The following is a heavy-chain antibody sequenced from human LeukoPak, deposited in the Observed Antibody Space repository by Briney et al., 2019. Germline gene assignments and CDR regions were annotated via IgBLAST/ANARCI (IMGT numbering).Heavy chain of an antibody. J-gene: IGHJ4*02. D-gene: IGHD1-14*01. CDR2: ISSSSSYI. V-gene: IGHV3-21*01. Sequence: PGGSLRLSCAASGFTFSSYSMNWVRQAPGKGLEWVSSISSSSSYIYYADSVKGRFTISRDNAKNSLYLQMNSLRAEDTAVYYCARGPPGSREPFDYWGQGTLVTVSS. CDR3: ARGPPGSREPFDY. CDR1: GFTFSSYS.